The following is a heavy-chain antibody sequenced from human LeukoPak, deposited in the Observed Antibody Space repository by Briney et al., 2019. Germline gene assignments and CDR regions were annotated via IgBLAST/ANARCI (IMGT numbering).Heavy chain of an antibody. CDR2: IYHSGST. Sequence: PGGSLRLSCAASGFTFSSYSMNWVRQAPGKGLEWIGEIYHSGSTNYNPSLKSRVTISVDKSRNHFSLKLSSVTAADTAVYYCVRKPRALDVWGQGTMVTASS. J-gene: IGHJ3*01. CDR3: VRKPRALDV. V-gene: IGHV4-4*02. CDR1: GFTFSSYSM.